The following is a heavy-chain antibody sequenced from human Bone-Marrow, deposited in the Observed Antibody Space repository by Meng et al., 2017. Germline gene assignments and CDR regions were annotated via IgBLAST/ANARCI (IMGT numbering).Heavy chain of an antibody. J-gene: IGHJ5*02. V-gene: IGHV3-21*01. Sequence: GESLKISCAASGFTFSSYSMNWVRQAPGKGLEWVSSISSSSSYIYYADSVKGRFTISRDNAKNSLYLQMNSLRAEDTAVYYCARDGILLWFGELAWFDPWGQGTLVTVSS. CDR1: GFTFSSYS. D-gene: IGHD3-10*01. CDR3: ARDGILLWFGELAWFDP. CDR2: ISSSSSYI.